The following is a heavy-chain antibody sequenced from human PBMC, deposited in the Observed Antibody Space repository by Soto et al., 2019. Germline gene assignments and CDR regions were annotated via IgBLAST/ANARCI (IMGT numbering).Heavy chain of an antibody. D-gene: IGHD3-22*01. CDR2: IYYSGST. CDR1: GGSISSYY. Sequence: SETLSLTCTVSGGSISSYYWSWIRQPPGKGLEWIGDIYYSGSTNYNPSLKSRVTISVDTAKNQFSLKLSSVTAADTAVYYCAREAYYYDSSGSLAWFDSWGQGTLVTVSS. V-gene: IGHV4-59*01. J-gene: IGHJ5*01. CDR3: AREAYYYDSSGSLAWFDS.